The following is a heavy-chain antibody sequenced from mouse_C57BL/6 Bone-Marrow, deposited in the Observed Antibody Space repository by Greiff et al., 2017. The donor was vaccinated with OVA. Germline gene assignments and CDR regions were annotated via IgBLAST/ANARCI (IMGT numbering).Heavy chain of an antibody. Sequence: VQLQQSGAELVRPGTSVKVSCKASGYAFTNSLIEWVKQRPGQGLEWIGVINPGSGGTNYNEKFKGKATLTADTSSSTAYMQLSSLSSEDSAVYFCAKSYYYGYAMDYWGQGTSVTVSS. V-gene: IGHV1-54*01. D-gene: IGHD1-1*01. CDR2: INPGSGGT. J-gene: IGHJ4*01. CDR3: AKSYYYGYAMDY. CDR1: GYAFTNSL.